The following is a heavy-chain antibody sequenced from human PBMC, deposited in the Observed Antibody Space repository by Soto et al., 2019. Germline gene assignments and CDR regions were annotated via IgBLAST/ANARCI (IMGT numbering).Heavy chain of an antibody. V-gene: IGHV3-49*04. CDR2: IRSKAYGGTT. CDR3: TTSGDYDILTGYYPRGFYYYGMDV. CDR1: GFTFGDYA. J-gene: IGHJ6*02. Sequence: GGSLRLSCTASGFTFGDYAMSWVRQAPGKGLEWVGFIRSKAYGGTTEYAASVKGRFTISRDDSKSIAYLQMNSLKTEDTAVYYCTTSGDYDILTGYYPRGFYYYGMDVWGQGTTVTVSS. D-gene: IGHD3-9*01.